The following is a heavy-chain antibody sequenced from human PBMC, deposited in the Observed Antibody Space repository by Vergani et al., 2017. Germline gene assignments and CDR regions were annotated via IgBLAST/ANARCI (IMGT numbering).Heavy chain of an antibody. CDR3: SCSRSLDYYYGMDV. Sequence: QVQLVQSGAEVKKPGASVKVSCKASGYTFLGYYMHWVRQAPGQGLEWMGWINPNSGGTNYAQKFQGRVTMTRDTSISTAYMELSRLRSDDTAVYYCSCSRSLDYYYGMDVWGQGTTVTVSS. J-gene: IGHJ6*02. V-gene: IGHV1-2*02. CDR2: INPNSGGT. CDR1: GYTFLGYY. D-gene: IGHD2-15*01.